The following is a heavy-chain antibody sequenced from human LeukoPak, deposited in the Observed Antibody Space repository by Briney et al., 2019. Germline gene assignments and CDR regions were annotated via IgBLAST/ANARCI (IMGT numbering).Heavy chain of an antibody. CDR2: IYHSGST. J-gene: IGHJ4*02. Sequence: PSGTLSLTCAVSGGSISSSNWWSWVRQPPGKGLEWIGEIYHSGSTNYSPSLKSRVTISIDMSKSQFSLKLSSVTAADTAVYYCAGGDTSAHGYWGQGTLVTVSS. CDR1: GGSISSSNW. CDR3: AGGDTSAHGY. D-gene: IGHD3-16*01. V-gene: IGHV4-4*02.